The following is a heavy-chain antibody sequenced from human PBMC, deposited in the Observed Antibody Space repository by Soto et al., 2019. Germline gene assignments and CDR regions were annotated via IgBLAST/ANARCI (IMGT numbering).Heavy chain of an antibody. CDR2: ISGSGGST. D-gene: IGHD3-22*01. CDR3: AKDLYYDSSGYFITLRGTWALDY. J-gene: IGHJ4*02. V-gene: IGHV3-23*01. Sequence: PGGSLRLSCAASGFTFSSYAMSWVRQAPGKGLEWVSAISGSGGSTYYADSVKGRFTISRDNSKNTLYLQMNSLRAEDTAVYYCAKDLYYDSSGYFITLRGTWALDYWGQGTLVTVSS. CDR1: GFTFSSYA.